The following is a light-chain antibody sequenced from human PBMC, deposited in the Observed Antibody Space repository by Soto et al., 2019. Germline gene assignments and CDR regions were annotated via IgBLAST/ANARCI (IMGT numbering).Light chain of an antibody. CDR1: QSVSSSY. CDR3: QQFSSSPQT. J-gene: IGKJ1*01. Sequence: ETVLTQSPGTLSLSPGERATLSCRASQSVSSSYLAWYQQKPGQAPRLLIYDVSSRATGIPDRFSGSGSGTDFTLTISRLEPEDFAVYFCQQFSSSPQTFGQGTKVDI. CDR2: DVS. V-gene: IGKV3-20*01.